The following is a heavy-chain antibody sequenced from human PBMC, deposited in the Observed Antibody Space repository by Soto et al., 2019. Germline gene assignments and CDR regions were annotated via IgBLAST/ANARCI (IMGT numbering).Heavy chain of an antibody. D-gene: IGHD5-12*01. V-gene: IGHV4-59*08. CDR1: GGSLNNYE. Sequence: PSETLSLTCTVSGGSLNNYEWVWIRQPPGEGLEWIGHVYYSGSTNYNPSLKSRVTISVDPSKNQFSLKLSSVTAADTAVYYCARGVWLRGDYYYYYMDGRGKGTTVTVSS. CDR3: ARGVWLRGDYYYYYMDG. J-gene: IGHJ6*03. CDR2: VYYSGST.